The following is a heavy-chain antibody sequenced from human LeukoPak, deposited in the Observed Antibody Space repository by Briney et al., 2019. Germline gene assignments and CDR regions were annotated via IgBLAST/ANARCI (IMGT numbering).Heavy chain of an antibody. Sequence: ASVKVSCKASGYTFTGYYMHWVRQAPGQGLEWMGWINPNSGGTNYAQKFQGRVTMTRDTSISTAYMELSRLRSDDTAVYYCARDRERIAAAGYYYYYYMDVWGKGTTVTVSS. CDR2: INPNSGGT. J-gene: IGHJ6*03. CDR1: GYTFTGYY. V-gene: IGHV1-2*02. D-gene: IGHD6-13*01. CDR3: ARDRERIAAAGYYYYYYMDV.